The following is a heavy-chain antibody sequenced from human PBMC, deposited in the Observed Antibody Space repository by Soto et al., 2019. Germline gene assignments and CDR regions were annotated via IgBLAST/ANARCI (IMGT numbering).Heavy chain of an antibody. J-gene: IGHJ4*02. CDR3: ARDLSYRSLLIDH. V-gene: IGHV4-39*02. CDR1: GRTFSINADF. D-gene: IGHD2-2*01. Sequence: PSETLSLTCTVSGRTFSINADFWYLAWIRQPPGKGLEWIGSIDNGGNTYYNPPLKSRVIISADTSKNQFSLSLNSVTAADTAVYYCARDLSYRSLLIDHWGQGTLVIVSS. CDR2: IDNGGNT.